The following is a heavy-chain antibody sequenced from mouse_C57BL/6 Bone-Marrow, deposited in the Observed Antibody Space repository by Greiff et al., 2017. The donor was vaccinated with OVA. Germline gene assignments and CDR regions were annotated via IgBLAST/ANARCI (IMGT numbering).Heavy chain of an antibody. D-gene: IGHD4-1*01. CDR1: GFTFSDYG. J-gene: IGHJ2*01. CDR3: AGANWDYFDY. Sequence: EVQRVESGGGLVKPGGSLKLSCAASGFTFSDYGMHWVRQAPEKGLEWVAYISSGSSTIYYADTVKGRFTISSDNAKNTLFLQMTSLRSEDTAMYYCAGANWDYFDYWGQGTTLTVSS. CDR2: ISSGSSTI. V-gene: IGHV5-17*01.